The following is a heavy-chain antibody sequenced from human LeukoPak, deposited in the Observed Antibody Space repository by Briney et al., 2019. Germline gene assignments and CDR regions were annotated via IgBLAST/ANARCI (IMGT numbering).Heavy chain of an antibody. Sequence: SETLSLTCAVAGGSITTGNYIWSWLRQPAGKGLECIGRIDLSGSTDYSPSLNTRVTISLDTSKNHFSLKLSSVTAADTALYYCARDFAGGYRARQYYYYMDVWGNGTAVTVSS. CDR3: ARDFAGGYRARQYYYYMDV. D-gene: IGHD5-12*01. CDR1: GGSITTGNYI. V-gene: IGHV4-61*02. CDR2: IDLSGST. J-gene: IGHJ6*03.